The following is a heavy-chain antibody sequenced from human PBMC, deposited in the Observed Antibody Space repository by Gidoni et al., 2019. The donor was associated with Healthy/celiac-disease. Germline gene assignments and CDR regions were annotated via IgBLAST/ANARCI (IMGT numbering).Heavy chain of an antibody. CDR1: GYTFTGYY. D-gene: IGHD3-10*01. Sequence: QVQLVQSGAEVKKPGASVKVSCKASGYTFTGYYMPWVRQAPGQGLEWMGWINPNSGGTNYAQKFQGRVTMTRDTSISTAYMELSRLRSDDTAVYYCARTPTPDLLWFGELLEGYFDYWGQGTLVTVSS. J-gene: IGHJ4*02. V-gene: IGHV1-2*02. CDR3: ARTPTPDLLWFGELLEGYFDY. CDR2: INPNSGGT.